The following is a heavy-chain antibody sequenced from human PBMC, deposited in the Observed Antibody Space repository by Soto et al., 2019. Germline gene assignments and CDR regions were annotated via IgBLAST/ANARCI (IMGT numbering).Heavy chain of an antibody. CDR3: AKANSGQMPRGDYFDY. Sequence: EVQLLGSGGGLVQPGGSLRLSCAASGFTFSSYTMSWVRQAPGKGLEWVSAISGSGAGTYYADSAKGRFIISRDNSKNTLYLQMNTLRAEDTAVYYCAKANSGQMPRGDYFDYWGQGTLVTVSS. J-gene: IGHJ4*02. CDR1: GFTFSSYT. V-gene: IGHV3-23*01. CDR2: ISGSGAGT. D-gene: IGHD2-2*01.